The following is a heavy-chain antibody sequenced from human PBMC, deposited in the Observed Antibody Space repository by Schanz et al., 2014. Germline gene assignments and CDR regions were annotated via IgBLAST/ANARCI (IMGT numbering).Heavy chain of an antibody. CDR1: GYTFSGYS. D-gene: IGHD3-22*01. V-gene: IGHV1-2*04. J-gene: IGHJ6*02. Sequence: QVQLVQSGAEVKKPGASVKVSCKASGYTFSGYSIHWVRQAPGQGLEWMGWINPNTGGTNFAQKFQGWVTVTRDTSISTVYMELSRVTYEDTAVYYCARDDRAYYYGMDVWGQGTTVTVSS. CDR2: INPNTGGT. CDR3: ARDDRAYYYGMDV.